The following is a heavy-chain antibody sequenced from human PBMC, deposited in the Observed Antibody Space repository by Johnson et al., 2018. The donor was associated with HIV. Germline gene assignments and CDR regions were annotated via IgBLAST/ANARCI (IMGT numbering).Heavy chain of an antibody. Sequence: VQLVESGGSVVRPGGSLRLSCAVSGFSFGDYAMNWVRQVPGKGLEWVSGINWNGGSTHYADSVRGRFTISRDNAKNSLYLQMKSLRAEDTALYYCAKAVTGEGAFDIWGQGTMVTVSS. CDR3: AKAVTGEGAFDI. J-gene: IGHJ3*02. V-gene: IGHV3-20*04. CDR2: INWNGGST. CDR1: GFSFGDYA. D-gene: IGHD7-27*01.